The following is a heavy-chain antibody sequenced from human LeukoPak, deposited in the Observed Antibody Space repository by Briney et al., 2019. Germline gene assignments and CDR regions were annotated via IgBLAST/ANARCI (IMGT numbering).Heavy chain of an antibody. J-gene: IGHJ5*02. CDR1: GGTFSSYA. CDR3: ARAPLPAAIGSSTDWFDP. V-gene: IGHV1-69*13. D-gene: IGHD2-2*01. Sequence: SVKVSSKASGGTFSSYAISWVRQAPGQGLEWMGGIIPIFGTANYAQKFQGRVTITADESTSTAYMELSSLRSEDTAVYYCARAPLPAAIGSSTDWFDPWGQGTLVTVSS. CDR2: IIPIFGTA.